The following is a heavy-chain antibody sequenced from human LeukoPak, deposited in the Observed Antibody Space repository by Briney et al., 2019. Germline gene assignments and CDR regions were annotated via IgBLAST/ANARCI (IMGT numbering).Heavy chain of an antibody. CDR1: GVSISAYY. CDR2: INHSGST. V-gene: IGHV4-34*01. J-gene: IGHJ3*02. Sequence: SETLSLTCSVSGVSISAYYWSWIRQPAGKGLEWIGEINHSGSTNYNPSLKSRVTISVDTSKNQFSLKLSSVTAADTAVYYCARGRDSSSSPYAFDIWGQGTMVTVSS. D-gene: IGHD6-6*01. CDR3: ARGRDSSSSPYAFDI.